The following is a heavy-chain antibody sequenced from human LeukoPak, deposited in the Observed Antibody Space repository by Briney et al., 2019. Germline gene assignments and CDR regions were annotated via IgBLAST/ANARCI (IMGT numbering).Heavy chain of an antibody. V-gene: IGHV4-39*01. CDR1: GGSISSSSYY. Sequence: WETLSLTCTVSGGSISSSSYYWGWIRQPPGKGLEWIGSIYYSGSTYYNPSLKSRVTISVDTSKNQFSLKLSSVTAADTAVYYCARHLVEMATTYFDYWGQGTLVTVSS. D-gene: IGHD5-24*01. CDR3: ARHLVEMATTYFDY. CDR2: IYYSGST. J-gene: IGHJ4*02.